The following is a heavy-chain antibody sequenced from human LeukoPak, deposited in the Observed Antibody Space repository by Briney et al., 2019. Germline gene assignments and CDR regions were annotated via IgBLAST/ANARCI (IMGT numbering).Heavy chain of an antibody. J-gene: IGHJ3*02. CDR3: ARDRLVGATDAFDI. CDR2: MNPNSGNT. D-gene: IGHD1-26*01. Sequence: ASVKVSCKASGYTFTSYDINWVRQATGQGLEWMGWMNPNSGNTGYAQKFQGRVTITRNTSISTAYMELSSLRSEDTAVYYCARDRLVGATDAFDIWGQGTMVTVSS. V-gene: IGHV1-8*03. CDR1: GYTFTSYD.